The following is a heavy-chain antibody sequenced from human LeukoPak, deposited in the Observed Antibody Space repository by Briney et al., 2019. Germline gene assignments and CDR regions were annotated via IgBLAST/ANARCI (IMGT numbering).Heavy chain of an antibody. Sequence: GGSLRLSCAASGFDFSSYVMHWVRQAPGKGLEWVAVISHDGSNRYYADSVKGRFTISRDNSVNTLDLQMNSLGGEDTAMYYCVRDISGEKSFDYWGQGTLVTVSS. J-gene: IGHJ4*02. V-gene: IGHV3-30*04. CDR3: VRDISGEKSFDY. D-gene: IGHD3-10*01. CDR2: ISHDGSNR. CDR1: GFDFSSYV.